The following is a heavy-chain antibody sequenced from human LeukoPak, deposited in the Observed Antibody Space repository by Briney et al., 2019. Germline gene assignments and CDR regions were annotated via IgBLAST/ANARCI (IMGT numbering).Heavy chain of an antibody. Sequence: ASVKVSCKASGYTFTVYYIHWVRQAPGQGLERMGWINPNSGATNSAQKFQGRVTMTRDTSISTVYMELSGLRSDDTAFYYCARSWYDSSGYSDHWGQGTLVTVSS. D-gene: IGHD3-22*01. V-gene: IGHV1-2*02. CDR1: GYTFTVYY. J-gene: IGHJ5*02. CDR3: ARSWYDSSGYSDH. CDR2: INPNSGAT.